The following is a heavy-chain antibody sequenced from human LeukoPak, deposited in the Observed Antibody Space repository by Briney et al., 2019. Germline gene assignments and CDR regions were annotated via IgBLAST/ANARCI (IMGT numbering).Heavy chain of an antibody. CDR2: IIPIFSTA. CDR1: GGTFSSYA. CDR3: ARSWPCSDVLRFLEWSLHAFDI. Sequence: SVKVSCKASGGTFSSYAISWVRQAPGQGLEWMGGIIPIFSTANYAQKFQGRVTITADESTSTAYMELSSLRSEDTAVYYCARSWPCSDVLRFLEWSLHAFDIWGQGTMVTVSS. V-gene: IGHV1-69*01. J-gene: IGHJ3*02. D-gene: IGHD3-3*01.